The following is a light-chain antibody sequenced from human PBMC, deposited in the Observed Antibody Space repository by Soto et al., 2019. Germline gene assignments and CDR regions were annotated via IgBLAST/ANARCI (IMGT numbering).Light chain of an antibody. Sequence: EIVLTQSPGTLSLSPGERATLSCRASHSVSSSYLAWYQQKPGQAPRLLIYGASSRATGIPDRFSGSGSGTYFTLTISRLEPQDLAVYYCQQYGSSPPITFGQGTRLEIK. CDR1: HSVSSSY. J-gene: IGKJ5*01. V-gene: IGKV3-20*01. CDR2: GAS. CDR3: QQYGSSPPIT.